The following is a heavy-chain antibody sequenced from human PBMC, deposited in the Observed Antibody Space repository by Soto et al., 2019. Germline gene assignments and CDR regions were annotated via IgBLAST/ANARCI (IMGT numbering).Heavy chain of an antibody. CDR3: AKDRQWLDY. CDR2: ISYDGSNK. V-gene: IGHV3-30*18. Sequence: GGSLRLSCAASGFTFSSYGMHWVRQAPGKGLEWVAVISYDGSNKYYADSVKGRFTISRDNSKNTLYLQMNSLRAEDTAVYYYAKDRQWLDYWGQGTLVTVSS. CDR1: GFTFSSYG. D-gene: IGHD6-19*01. J-gene: IGHJ4*02.